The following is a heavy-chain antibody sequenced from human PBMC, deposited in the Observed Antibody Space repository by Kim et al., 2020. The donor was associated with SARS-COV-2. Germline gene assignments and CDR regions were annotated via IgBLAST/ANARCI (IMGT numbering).Heavy chain of an antibody. D-gene: IGHD6-13*01. V-gene: IGHV4-31*03. CDR3: ARRQQLGQAGFDY. CDR1: GGSISSGGYY. J-gene: IGHJ4*02. Sequence: SETLSLTCTVSGGSISSGGYYWSWIRQHPGKGLEWIGYIYYSGSTYYNPSLKSRVTISVDTSKNQFSLKLSSVTAADTAVYYCARRQQLGQAGFDYWGQGTLVTVSS. CDR2: IYYSGST.